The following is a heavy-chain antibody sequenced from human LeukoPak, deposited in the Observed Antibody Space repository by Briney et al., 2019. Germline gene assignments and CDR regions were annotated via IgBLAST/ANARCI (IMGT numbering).Heavy chain of an antibody. D-gene: IGHD3-16*01. J-gene: IGHJ4*02. CDR2: ISSSGSTI. CDR1: GFTFSDYY. V-gene: IGHV3-11*01. Sequence: PGGSLRLSCAASGFTFSDYYMSWIRQAPGKGLEWVSYISSSGSTIYYADSVKGRFTISRDNAKNSLYLQMNSLRAEDTAVYYCARDPCDYVWGSSWDYWGQGTLVTVSS. CDR3: ARDPCDYVWGSSWDY.